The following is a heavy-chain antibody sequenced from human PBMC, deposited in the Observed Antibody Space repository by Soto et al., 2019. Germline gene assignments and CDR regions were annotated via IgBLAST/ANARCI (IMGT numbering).Heavy chain of an antibody. CDR1: GGSISSYY. V-gene: IGHV4-59*01. J-gene: IGHJ5*02. CDR2: IYYSGST. Sequence: PSEALSLTCTVSGGSISSYYWIWIRQSPGKGLEWIGYIYYSGSTNYNPSLKSRVTISVDTSKNQFSLKLSSVTAADTAVYYCARDKGLYSGYDAWGQGTLVTAPQ. D-gene: IGHD5-12*01. CDR3: ARDKGLYSGYDA.